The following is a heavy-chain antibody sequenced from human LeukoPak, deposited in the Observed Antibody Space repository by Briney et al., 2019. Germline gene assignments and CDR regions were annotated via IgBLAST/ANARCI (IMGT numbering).Heavy chain of an antibody. J-gene: IGHJ5*02. CDR1: GFSFNTFW. D-gene: IGHD5-24*01. CDR2: IHRDGSVR. V-gene: IGHV3-7*01. Sequence: PGGSLRLSCDASGFSFNTFWMSWLRQAPGKGLEWVANIHRDGSVRHYVESVRGRFTISRDNAKNSLFLQMNSLRVEATAVYYCAREDGGWLRADLWGQGTLVTVPS. CDR3: AREDGGWLRADL.